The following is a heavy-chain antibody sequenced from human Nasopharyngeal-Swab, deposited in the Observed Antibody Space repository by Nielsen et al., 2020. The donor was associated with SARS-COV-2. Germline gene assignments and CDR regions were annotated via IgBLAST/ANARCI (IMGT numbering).Heavy chain of an antibody. V-gene: IGHV3-49*04. J-gene: IGHJ4*02. CDR1: GFTFANYA. CDR3: ITLDRLLSIDY. CDR2: IRSKAYGGTT. D-gene: IGHD2-21*01. Sequence: GGSLRLSCTVSGFTFANYAMSWVRRAPGKGLEWVGFIRSKAYGGTTEYAASVKGRFTISRDDSKSIAYLHMDSLKTEDTAVYYCITLDRLLSIDYWGQGTLVTVSS.